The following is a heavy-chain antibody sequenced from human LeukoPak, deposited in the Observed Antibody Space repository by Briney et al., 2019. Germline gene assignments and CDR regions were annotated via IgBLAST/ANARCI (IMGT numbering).Heavy chain of an antibody. Sequence: ASVKVSCKASGYTFTSYDINWVRQATGQGLEWMGWMNPNSGNTGYAQKFQGRVTMTRNTSISTAYMELSSLRSEDTAVYYCATESRAGGSIDYWGQGTLVTVSS. CDR2: MNPNSGNT. J-gene: IGHJ4*02. D-gene: IGHD2-8*02. CDR3: ATESRAGGSIDY. V-gene: IGHV1-8*01. CDR1: GYTFTSYD.